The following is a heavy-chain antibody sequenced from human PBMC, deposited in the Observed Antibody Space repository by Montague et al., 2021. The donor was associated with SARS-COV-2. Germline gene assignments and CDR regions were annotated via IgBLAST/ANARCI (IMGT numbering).Heavy chain of an antibody. CDR2: INHRGTS. V-gene: IGHV4-34*01. J-gene: IGHJ4*02. CDR3: ARGRQHFNMIVVVMTGGEYYFDY. D-gene: IGHD3-22*01. Sequence: SETLSLTCAVSGGSFSDYYWSWIRKPPGKGLERIGEINHRGTSNYNPNPKSQVSISVDTSKNQFTLYLGSVTAADTAVYYCARGRQHFNMIVVVMTGGEYYFDYWGQGTLVTVSS. CDR1: GGSFSDYY.